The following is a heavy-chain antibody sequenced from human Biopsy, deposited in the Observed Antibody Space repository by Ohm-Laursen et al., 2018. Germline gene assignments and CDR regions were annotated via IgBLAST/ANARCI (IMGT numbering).Heavy chain of an antibody. CDR3: ARAGVGSDGTDSYYYGMDV. J-gene: IGHJ6*02. V-gene: IGHV1-46*01. D-gene: IGHD5-24*01. Sequence: SVKVSCKASGYMFTNYGISWVRQAPGQGLEWMGVISPSGATTSFSQKFQGRITMTRDTSTGTVYMDLNSLGSEDTAVYYCARAGVGSDGTDSYYYGMDVWGPGTTVTVSS. CDR2: ISPSGATT. CDR1: GYMFTNYG.